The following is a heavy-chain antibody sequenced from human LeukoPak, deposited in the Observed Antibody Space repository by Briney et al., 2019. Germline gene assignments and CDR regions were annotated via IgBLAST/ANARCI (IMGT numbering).Heavy chain of an antibody. CDR3: ARELYDYVWGSYRSAYYFDY. CDR1: GGSISSYY. J-gene: IGHJ4*02. V-gene: IGHV4-4*07. CDR2: IYTSGST. Sequence: PSQTLSLTCTVSGGSISSYYWSWIRQPAGKGLEWIGRIYTSGSTNYNPSLKSRVTMSVDTSKNQFSLKLSSVTAADTAVYYCARELYDYVWGSYRSAYYFDYWGQGTLVTVSS. D-gene: IGHD3-16*02.